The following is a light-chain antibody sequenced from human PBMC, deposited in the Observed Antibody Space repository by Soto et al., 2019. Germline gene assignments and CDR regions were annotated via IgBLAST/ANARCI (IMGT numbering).Light chain of an antibody. CDR2: IND. CDR3: AAWDDSLNAL. J-gene: IGLJ1*01. CDR1: SSNIGDNP. V-gene: IGLV1-44*01. Sequence: QSVRTQPPSASGTPGQRVTISCSGSSSNIGDNPVNWYQQVPGAAPKLLIYINDQRPSGVPDRFSGSKSGTSASLAISGLQPEDEADYYCAAWDDSLNALFGTGTKLTVL.